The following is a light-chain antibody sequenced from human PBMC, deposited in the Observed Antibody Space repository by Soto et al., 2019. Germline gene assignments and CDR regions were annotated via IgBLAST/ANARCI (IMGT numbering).Light chain of an antibody. J-gene: IGKJ1*01. CDR2: GAS. CDR3: QQYGSSPKA. Sequence: EIVLTQSPGTLSLSPGERATLSCRASQSVTNDYLAWFQKRPGQAPRLLIYGASSRDTGIPDRFSGSGSGTDVTLTISKLEPEDFAVYYCQQYGSSPKAFGQGTKVEIK. V-gene: IGKV3-20*01. CDR1: QSVTNDY.